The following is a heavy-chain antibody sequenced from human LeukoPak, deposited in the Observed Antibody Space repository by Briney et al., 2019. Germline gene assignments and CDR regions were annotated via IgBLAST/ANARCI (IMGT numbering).Heavy chain of an antibody. J-gene: IGHJ5*02. CDR1: GGTFSSYA. D-gene: IGHD3-10*01. V-gene: IGHV1-69*06. CDR2: IIPIFGTA. Sequence: SVKVSCKASGGTFSSYAISWVRQAPGQGLEWMGRIIPIFGTANYAQKFQGRVTITADKSTSTAYMDLSSLRSEGTAVYYCARDLSPGSGSYESVWFDPWGQGTLVTVSS. CDR3: ARDLSPGSGSYESVWFDP.